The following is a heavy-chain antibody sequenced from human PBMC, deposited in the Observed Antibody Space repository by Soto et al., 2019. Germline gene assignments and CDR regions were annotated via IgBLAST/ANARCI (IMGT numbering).Heavy chain of an antibody. CDR1: GGTFGSSA. CDR2: IIPMFGTT. CDR3: ARWLSVLGEYGMDV. V-gene: IGHV1-69*05. D-gene: IGHD3-16*01. Sequence: QVQLVQSGAEVKKPGSSVKVSCKASGGTFGSSAVSWVRQAPGQVLEWMGGIIPMFGTTNYAQKFQGRVTTTPDESASTVYMELSSLSSEATAVYYCARWLSVLGEYGMDVRGQGTTISVSS. J-gene: IGHJ6*02.